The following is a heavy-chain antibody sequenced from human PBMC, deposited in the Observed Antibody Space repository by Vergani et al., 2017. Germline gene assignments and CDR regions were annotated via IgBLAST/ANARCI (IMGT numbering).Heavy chain of an antibody. Sequence: EVQLVESGGGLVQPGGSLRLSCAASGFTFSSYAMSWVRQAPGKGLEWVSAISGSGGSTYYADSVKGRFTISRDNSKNTLYLQMNSLRAEDTAVYYCARGVSGSYYYYYGMDVWGQGTTVTVSS. CDR2: ISGSGGST. V-gene: IGHV3-23*04. CDR3: ARGVSGSYYYYYGMDV. J-gene: IGHJ6*02. CDR1: GFTFSSYA. D-gene: IGHD1-26*01.